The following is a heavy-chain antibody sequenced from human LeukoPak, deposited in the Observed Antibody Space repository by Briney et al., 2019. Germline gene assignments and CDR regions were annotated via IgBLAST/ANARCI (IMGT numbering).Heavy chain of an antibody. CDR3: ASSGTDIVVVPAAIEGLDY. J-gene: IGHJ4*02. D-gene: IGHD2-2*02. CDR2: INPNSGGT. V-gene: IGHV1-2*06. CDR1: GYTFTGYY. Sequence: GASVKVSCKASGYTFTGYYMHWVRQAPGQGLEWMGRINPNSGGTNYAQKLQGRVTMTRDTSISTAYMELSRLRSDDTAVYYCASSGTDIVVVPAAIEGLDYWGQGTLVTVSS.